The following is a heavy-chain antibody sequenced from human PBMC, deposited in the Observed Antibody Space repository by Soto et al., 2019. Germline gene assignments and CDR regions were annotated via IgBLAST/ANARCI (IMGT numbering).Heavy chain of an antibody. CDR2: TYYRSKWYN. D-gene: IGHD5-18*01. Sequence: PSQTLSLTCAISGDSVSSNSAAWNWIRQSPSRGLEWLGRTYYRSKWYNDYAVSVKSRITINPDTSKNQFSLQLNSVTPEDTAVYYCARDQGDGYSHGSYFDYWGQGTLVTVSS. CDR3: ARDQGDGYSHGSYFDY. J-gene: IGHJ4*02. V-gene: IGHV6-1*01. CDR1: GDSVSSNSAA.